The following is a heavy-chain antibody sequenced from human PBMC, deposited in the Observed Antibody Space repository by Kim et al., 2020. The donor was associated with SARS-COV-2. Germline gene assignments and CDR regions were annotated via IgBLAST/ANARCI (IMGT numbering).Heavy chain of an antibody. Sequence: ASVKVSCKASGYTFTSYDINWVRQATGQGLEWMGWMNPNSGNTGYAQKFQGRVTMTRNTSISTAYMELSSLRSEDTAVYYCARSVAGNWNYGYWGQGTLVTVSS. CDR3: ARSVAGNWNYGY. CDR1: GYTFTSYD. CDR2: MNPNSGNT. J-gene: IGHJ4*02. D-gene: IGHD1-7*01. V-gene: IGHV1-8*01.